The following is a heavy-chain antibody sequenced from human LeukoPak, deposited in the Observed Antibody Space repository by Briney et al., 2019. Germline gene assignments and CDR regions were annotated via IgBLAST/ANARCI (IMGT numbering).Heavy chain of an antibody. CDR2: ISSSGSTI. D-gene: IGHD3-22*01. Sequence: PGGSLGLSCAASGFTFSSYEMNWVRQAPGKGLEWVSYISSSGSTIYYADSVKGRFTISRDNAKNSLYLQMNSLRAEDTAVYYCARDSPYDSSGYYYDYWGQGTLVTVSS. CDR1: GFTFSSYE. J-gene: IGHJ4*02. CDR3: ARDSPYDSSGYYYDY. V-gene: IGHV3-48*03.